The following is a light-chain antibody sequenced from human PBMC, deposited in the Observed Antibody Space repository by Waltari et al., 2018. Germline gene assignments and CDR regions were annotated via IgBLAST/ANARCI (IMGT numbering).Light chain of an antibody. Sequence: DIVMTQSPDSLAVSLGERVTINCKSSQSVLYSPNNKIYLAWFQQKPGQPPKLLIYWASTRESGVPDRFSGSGSVTDFTLTISSLQAEDVAIYYCQQYATTPRTFGQGTKLEIK. J-gene: IGKJ2*02. CDR2: WAS. CDR1: QSVLYSPNNKIY. CDR3: QQYATTPRT. V-gene: IGKV4-1*01.